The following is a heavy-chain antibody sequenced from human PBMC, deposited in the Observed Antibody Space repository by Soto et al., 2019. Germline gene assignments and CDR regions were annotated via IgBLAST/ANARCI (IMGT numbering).Heavy chain of an antibody. D-gene: IGHD4-17*01. V-gene: IGHV1-69*06. CDR3: ARDPNDYQGGYHYYGMDV. Sequence: QVQLVQSGAEVKKPGSSVKVSCKASGGTFSSYAISWVRQAPGQGLEWMGGIIPIFGTANYAQKFQGRVTITADKSTSTAYMELSSLRSEDTAVYYCARDPNDYQGGYHYYGMDVWGQGTTVTVSS. CDR1: GGTFSSYA. CDR2: IIPIFGTA. J-gene: IGHJ6*02.